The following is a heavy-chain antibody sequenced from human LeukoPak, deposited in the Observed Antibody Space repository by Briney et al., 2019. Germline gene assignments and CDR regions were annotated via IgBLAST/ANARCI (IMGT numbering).Heavy chain of an antibody. V-gene: IGHV4-34*01. J-gene: IGHJ4*02. CDR3: ARGADTAPFDY. Sequence: SETLSLTCAVYGGSFSGYYWSWIRQPPGKGLEWIGEINHSGSTNYNPSLKNRVTISVDTSKNQFSLKLSSVTAADTAVYYCARGADTAPFDYWGQGTLVTVSS. D-gene: IGHD5-18*01. CDR1: GGSFSGYY. CDR2: INHSGST.